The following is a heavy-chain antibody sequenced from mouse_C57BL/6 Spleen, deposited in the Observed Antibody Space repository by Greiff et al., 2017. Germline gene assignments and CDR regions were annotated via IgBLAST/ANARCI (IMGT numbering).Heavy chain of an antibody. D-gene: IGHD1-1*02. V-gene: IGHV14-2*01. CDR2: IDPEDGET. CDR3: ARRGSYIFDY. J-gene: IGHJ2*01. CDR1: GFNIKDYY. Sequence: VQLKESGAELVKPGASVKLSCTASGFNIKDYYMHWVKQRPEQGLEWIGRIDPEDGETKYAPNFQGKATITADTSSNTAYLQLSSLTSADAAVYYCARRGSYIFDYWGQGTTLTVSS.